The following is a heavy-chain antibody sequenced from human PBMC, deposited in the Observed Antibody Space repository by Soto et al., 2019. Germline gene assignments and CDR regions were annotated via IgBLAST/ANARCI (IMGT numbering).Heavy chain of an antibody. V-gene: IGHV4-34*01. Sequence: PSETLSLTCAVYGGSFSGYYWSWIRQPPGKGLEWIGEINHSGSTNYNPSLKSRVTISVDTSKNQFSLKLSSVTAADTAVYYCARFSGYSSSHYGMDVWGQGTTVTVS. D-gene: IGHD6-13*01. CDR3: ARFSGYSSSHYGMDV. CDR2: INHSGST. CDR1: GGSFSGYY. J-gene: IGHJ6*02.